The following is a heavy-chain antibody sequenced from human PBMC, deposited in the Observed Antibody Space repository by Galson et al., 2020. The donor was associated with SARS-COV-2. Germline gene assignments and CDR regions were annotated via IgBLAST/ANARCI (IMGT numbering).Heavy chain of an antibody. D-gene: IGHD4-17*01. CDR3: ARSPEDYGDYWCDY. J-gene: IGHJ4*02. CDR1: GYTFTGYY. Sequence: ASVKVSCKASGYTFTGYYMHWVRQAPGQGLEWMGWINPNSGGTNYAQKFQGRVTMTRDTSISTAYMDLSRLSSDDTAVYYCARSPEDYGDYWCDYWGQGTLVTVSS. V-gene: IGHV1-2*02. CDR2: INPNSGGT.